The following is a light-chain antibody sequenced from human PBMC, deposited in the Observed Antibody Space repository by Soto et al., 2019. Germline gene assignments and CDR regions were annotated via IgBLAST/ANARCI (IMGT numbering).Light chain of an antibody. V-gene: IGKV3-11*01. CDR2: DAS. CDR3: QQRSNWPPIT. CDR1: QSISSY. J-gene: IGKJ5*01. Sequence: EIVLTQSPATLSLSPGERATLSCRASQSISSYLAWYQQKPGHAPRLLIYDASNRATGIPARFSGSGSGTDFTLTISSLEPEDCAVYYCQQRSNWPPITFGQGTRLEIK.